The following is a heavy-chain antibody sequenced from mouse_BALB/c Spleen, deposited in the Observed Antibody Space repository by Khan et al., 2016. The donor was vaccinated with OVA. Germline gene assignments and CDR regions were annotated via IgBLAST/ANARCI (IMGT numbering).Heavy chain of an antibody. J-gene: IGHJ3*01. CDR1: GYTFTDYI. CDR2: IFPGSGTP. Sequence: VQLQESVPELVNPGASLKVSCKASGYTFTDYIIGWVKQSTRQGLEWIGDIFPGSGTPYYNEKFKDKSTLTADKSSNTAYMQLSSLTSEDSAVYFCARGGYSVFSYWRQGTLVTLSA. V-gene: IGHV1-77*01. D-gene: IGHD1-1*01. CDR3: ARGGYSVFSY.